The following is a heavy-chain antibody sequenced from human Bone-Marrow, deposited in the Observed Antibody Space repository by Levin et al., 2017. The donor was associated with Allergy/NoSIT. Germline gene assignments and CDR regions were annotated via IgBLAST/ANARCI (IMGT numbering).Heavy chain of an antibody. CDR2: ISAHNGNT. CDR1: GYTFTGYG. V-gene: IGHV1-18*01. Sequence: GGSLRLSCKASGYTFTGYGIGWVRQAPGQGLEWMGWISAHNGNTMYEQKFQGRVTMTTDTSTSTAYLELRSLRSDDTAVYYCARPIGGYGDYGHPLGYWGQGTLVTVSS. J-gene: IGHJ4*02. D-gene: IGHD4-17*01. CDR3: ARPIGGYGDYGHPLGY.